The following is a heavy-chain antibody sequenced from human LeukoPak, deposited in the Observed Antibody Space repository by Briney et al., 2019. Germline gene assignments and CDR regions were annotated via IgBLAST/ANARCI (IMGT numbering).Heavy chain of an antibody. J-gene: IGHJ4*02. CDR3: ARGMYYDSSGYPFDY. Sequence: SETLSLTCTVSGGSISSYYWSWLRQPPGKGLEWFGYIYYSGSTNYNPSLKSRATISVDTSKNQFSLKLSSVTAADTAVYYCARGMYYDSSGYPFDYWGQGTLVTVSS. D-gene: IGHD3-22*01. V-gene: IGHV4-59*01. CDR1: GGSISSYY. CDR2: IYYSGST.